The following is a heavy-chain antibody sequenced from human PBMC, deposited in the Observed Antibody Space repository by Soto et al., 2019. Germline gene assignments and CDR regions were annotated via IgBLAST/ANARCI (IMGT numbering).Heavy chain of an antibody. CDR2: ISYDGTYQ. D-gene: IGHD4-4*01. Sequence: GGSLRLSCAASGFMFSSFGIHWVRQAPGKGLEWVAVISYDGTYQYYDDSVKGRFTISRDNFGNTVALQMNSLRPEDTAVYYSAKQHSDLVIGAFDVWGPGAVVTVSS. J-gene: IGHJ3*01. CDR1: GFMFSSFG. CDR3: AKQHSDLVIGAFDV. V-gene: IGHV3-30*18.